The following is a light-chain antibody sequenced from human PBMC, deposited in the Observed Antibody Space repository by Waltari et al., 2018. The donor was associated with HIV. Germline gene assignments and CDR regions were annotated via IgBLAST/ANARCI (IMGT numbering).Light chain of an antibody. CDR2: DVS. Sequence: QYALAQPASVAGSPGPSITISCHGTSSDVVGSNYVSMYPQHPGKAHKLMIYDVSKRPAGVANRFSGSKSGNTASLTISGLQAEDEADYYCCSYAGSSTLVFGGGTKLTVL. J-gene: IGLJ2*01. V-gene: IGLV2-23*02. CDR1: SSDVVGSNY. CDR3: CSYAGSSTLV.